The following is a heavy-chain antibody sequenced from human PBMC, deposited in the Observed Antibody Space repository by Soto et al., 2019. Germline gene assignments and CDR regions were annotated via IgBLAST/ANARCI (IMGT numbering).Heavy chain of an antibody. CDR1: GGTFSSYA. V-gene: IGHV1-69*12. Sequence: QVQLVQSGAEVKKPGSSVKVSCKASGGTFSSYAISWVRQAPGQGLEWMGGIIPIFGTANYAQKFQGRVTITADESTSTAYMELSSLRSEDTAVYYCAGVAARPMEWNYYYGMDVWGQGTTVTASS. CDR2: IIPIFGTA. J-gene: IGHJ6*02. D-gene: IGHD6-6*01. CDR3: AGVAARPMEWNYYYGMDV.